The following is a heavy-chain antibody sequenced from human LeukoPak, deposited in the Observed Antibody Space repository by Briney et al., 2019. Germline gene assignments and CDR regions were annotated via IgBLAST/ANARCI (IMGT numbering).Heavy chain of an antibody. J-gene: IGHJ4*02. CDR1: GFTFDDYA. CDR3: AKFGAVA. V-gene: IGHV3-9*01. CDR2: ISWNSNDI. D-gene: IGHD6-19*01. Sequence: PGRSLRLSCAASGFTFDDYAMHWVRQAPGKGLEWVSGISWNSNDIGYADSVKGRFTISRDNAKNSLYLQMNSLRAEDTAVYYCAKFGAVAWGQGTLVTVSS.